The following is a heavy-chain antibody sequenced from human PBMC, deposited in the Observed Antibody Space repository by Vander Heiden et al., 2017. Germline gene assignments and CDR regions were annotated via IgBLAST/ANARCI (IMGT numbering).Heavy chain of an antibody. J-gene: IGHJ3*02. V-gene: IGHV3-15*01. CDR2: IKSKTDGGTT. Sequence: EVQLVESGGGLVKPGGSLRLSCAASGFTFSNAWMSWVRQAPGKGLEWVSRIKSKTDGGTTDYAAPVKGRFTISRDDSKNTLYLQMNSLKTEDTAVYYCTRDDFWSGEDAFDIWGQGTMVTVSS. CDR1: GFTFSNAW. D-gene: IGHD3-3*01. CDR3: TRDDFWSGEDAFDI.